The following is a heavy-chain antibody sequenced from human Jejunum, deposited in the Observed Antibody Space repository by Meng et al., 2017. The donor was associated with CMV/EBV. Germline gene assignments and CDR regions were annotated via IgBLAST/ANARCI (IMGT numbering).Heavy chain of an antibody. CDR3: SREGVY. J-gene: IGHJ4*02. V-gene: IGHV4-4*07. D-gene: IGHD3-10*01. CDR1: GVSVNNYY. Sequence: VELQGPGPGLVKPSQTLFLPCSVSGVSVNNYYWSWIRQPAEVGLEWLGRKSISGTTDYSPSVKSRVTMSIDTSKNTFSLTLTSVTAADTAIYYCSREGVYWGRGILVTVSS. CDR2: KSISGTT.